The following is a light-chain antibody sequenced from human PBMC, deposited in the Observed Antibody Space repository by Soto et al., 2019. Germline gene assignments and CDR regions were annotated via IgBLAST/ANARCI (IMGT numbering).Light chain of an antibody. V-gene: IGLV2-23*01. J-gene: IGLJ1*01. Sequence: QSVLTQPASVSGSPGQSITISCTGTRSDVGSYNLVSWYQQHPGKAPKLMIYEGSKRPSGVSNRFSGSKSGNTASLTISGLQAEDEADYYWCSYAGSSTYVFGTGTKVTVL. CDR2: EGS. CDR1: RSDVGSYNL. CDR3: CSYAGSSTYV.